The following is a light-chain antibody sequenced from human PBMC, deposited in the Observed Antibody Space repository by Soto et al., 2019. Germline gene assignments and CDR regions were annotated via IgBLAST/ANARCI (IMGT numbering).Light chain of an antibody. Sequence: DIVLTQSPGTLSLSPGERASLSCRASQSISGSDLAWYQQRPGQAPRLLIYGASSRATGIPDRFSGSGSGTDFTLTISRLEPEDFAVFYCQQYGSSITFGQGTRLEI. V-gene: IGKV3-20*01. CDR3: QQYGSSIT. CDR1: QSISGSD. J-gene: IGKJ5*01. CDR2: GAS.